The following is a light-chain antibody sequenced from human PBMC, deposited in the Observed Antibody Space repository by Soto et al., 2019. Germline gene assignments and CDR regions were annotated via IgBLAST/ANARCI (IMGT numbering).Light chain of an antibody. Sequence: QSALTQPPSASGSPGQSVTISCTGTSSDVGGYNYVSWYQQHPGKAPKLMIYEVNKRPSGVPDRFSGSKSGNTASLTVSGLQAEHEADYYCSSYAGSNNLYVFGTGTKVAVL. CDR1: SSDVGGYNY. V-gene: IGLV2-8*01. CDR2: EVN. J-gene: IGLJ1*01. CDR3: SSYAGSNNLYV.